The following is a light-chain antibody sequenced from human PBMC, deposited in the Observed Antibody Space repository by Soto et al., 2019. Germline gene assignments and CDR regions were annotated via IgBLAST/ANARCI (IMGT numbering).Light chain of an antibody. CDR3: QQYNSFSPT. CDR2: DAS. CDR1: QSIGSW. J-gene: IGKJ1*01. Sequence: DIPMTQSPSTLSASVGDRVTINCRASQSIGSWLAWYQQKPGKAPKVIIYDASNLESGVPSRFSGSESGTEFTLTISSLQPDDSATYYCQQYNSFSPTFGQGTKVEIK. V-gene: IGKV1-5*01.